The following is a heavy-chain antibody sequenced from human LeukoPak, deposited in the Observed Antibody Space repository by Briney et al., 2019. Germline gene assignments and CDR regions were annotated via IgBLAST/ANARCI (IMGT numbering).Heavy chain of an antibody. D-gene: IGHD3-10*01. CDR1: GGSISRYY. CDR3: AKSNGYGLVDI. CDR2: IYYGGST. J-gene: IGHJ3*02. V-gene: IGHV4-59*01. Sequence: TSETLSLTCTVSGGSISRYYWSWIRQPPGKGLEWIGYIYYGGSTNYNPSLKSRVTISVDTSKNQFSLKLSSVTAADTAVYYCAKSNGYGLVDIWGQGTMVTASS.